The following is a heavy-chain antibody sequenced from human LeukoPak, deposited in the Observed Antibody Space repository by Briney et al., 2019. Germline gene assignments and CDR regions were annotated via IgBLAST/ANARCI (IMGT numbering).Heavy chain of an antibody. Sequence: GGSLRLSCAASGFTFSSYAMHWVRQAPGKGLEWVAVISYDGSNKYYADSVKGRFTISRDNSKNTLYLQMNSLRAEDTAVYYCARDSESHYPYRRIAAAGTVDYWGQGTLVTVSS. CDR1: GFTFSSYA. D-gene: IGHD6-13*01. CDR2: ISYDGSNK. J-gene: IGHJ4*02. CDR3: ARDSESHYPYRRIAAAGTVDY. V-gene: IGHV3-30*04.